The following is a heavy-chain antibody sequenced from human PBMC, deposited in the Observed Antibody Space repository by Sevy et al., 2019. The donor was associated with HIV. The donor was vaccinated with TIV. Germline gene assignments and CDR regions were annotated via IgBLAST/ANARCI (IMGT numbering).Heavy chain of an antibody. D-gene: IGHD6-13*01. J-gene: IGHJ4*02. CDR2: ISADNGNK. CDR3: ARESRAAGKDY. Sequence: ASVKVSCKASGYTFSNYAVSWVRQAPGQGLEWLGWISADNGNKKYAQKFQGRVTMTTDTSTSKAYMELRSLGSDDTAVYYCARESRAAGKDYWGQGTLVTVSS. CDR1: GYTFSNYA. V-gene: IGHV1-18*01.